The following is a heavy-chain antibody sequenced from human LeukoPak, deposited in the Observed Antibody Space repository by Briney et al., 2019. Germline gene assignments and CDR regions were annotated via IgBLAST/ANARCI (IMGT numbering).Heavy chain of an antibody. CDR3: TATTYYDFWSGYYPFDY. D-gene: IGHD3-3*01. Sequence: GGSLRLSCAASGFTFSNAWMSWVRQAPGKGLEWVGRIKSKTDGGTTDYAAPVKGRFTISRDDSKNTLYLQMNSLKTEDTAMYYCTATTYYDFWSGYYPFDYWGQGTLVTVSS. CDR2: IKSKTDGGTT. CDR1: GFTFSNAW. J-gene: IGHJ4*02. V-gene: IGHV3-15*01.